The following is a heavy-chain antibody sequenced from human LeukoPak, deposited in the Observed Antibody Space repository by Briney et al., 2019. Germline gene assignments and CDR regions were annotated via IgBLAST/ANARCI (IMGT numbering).Heavy chain of an antibody. J-gene: IGHJ4*02. CDR2: IKPDGSGP. Sequence: GGSLRLSCEASGFSFSSYWMTWVRQAPGKGLEWVANIKPDGSGPYYVDSVRGRFTISRDNTKNSLYLHMSSLRVEDTAVYYCARDRRWLQRIFDYWGQGTLVTVSS. D-gene: IGHD5-24*01. CDR1: GFSFSSYW. V-gene: IGHV3-7*01. CDR3: ARDRRWLQRIFDY.